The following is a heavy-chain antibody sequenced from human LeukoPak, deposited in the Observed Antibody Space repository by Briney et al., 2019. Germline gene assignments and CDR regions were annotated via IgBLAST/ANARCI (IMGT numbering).Heavy chain of an antibody. J-gene: IGHJ4*02. CDR2: INPKNGAT. CDR1: GYTFTAYW. D-gene: IGHD6-13*01. V-gene: IGHV1-2*02. Sequence: ASLMVSCRASGYTFTAYWMHWVRQAPGQGLEWMGWINPKNGATFYAQKFQGRFTMTTDTSTSTGYMELKMLTSDDSAVYYCASPLSIAGAYWGQGTLVTVFS. CDR3: ASPLSIAGAY.